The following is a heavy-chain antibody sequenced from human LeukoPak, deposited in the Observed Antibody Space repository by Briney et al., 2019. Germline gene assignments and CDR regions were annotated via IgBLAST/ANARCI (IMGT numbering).Heavy chain of an antibody. D-gene: IGHD4-17*01. CDR3: ARARTTVTTREFDP. CDR1: AYTFTDYF. CDR2: LNPYSGAT. J-gene: IGHJ5*02. V-gene: IGHV1-2*02. Sequence: ASVKDSCKASAYTFTDYFIHWVRQAPGQGLEWMGWLNPYSGATNYARRFHGRVTMTRDTSISTAYLELSSLTSDDTALYYCARARTTVTTREFDPWGQGTLVTVSS.